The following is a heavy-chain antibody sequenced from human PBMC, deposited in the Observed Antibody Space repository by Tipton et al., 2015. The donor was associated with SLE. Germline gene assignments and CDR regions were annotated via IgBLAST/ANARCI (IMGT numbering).Heavy chain of an antibody. CDR2: IKQDGSEK. J-gene: IGHJ4*02. CDR3: ARVGYYYGSGSYEHYFDY. CDR1: GYSISGHY. D-gene: IGHD3-10*01. Sequence: LSLTCTVSGYSISGHYWSWVRQAPGKGLEWVANIKQDGSEKYYVDSVKGRFTISRDNAKNSLYLQMNSLRAEDTAVYYCARVGYYYGSGSYEHYFDYWGQGTVVTVSS. V-gene: IGHV3-7*01.